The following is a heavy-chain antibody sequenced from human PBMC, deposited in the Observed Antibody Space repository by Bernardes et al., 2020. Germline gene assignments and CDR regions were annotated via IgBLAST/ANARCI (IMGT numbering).Heavy chain of an antibody. V-gene: IGHV3-23*01. J-gene: IGHJ4*02. CDR1: GFTFSSYA. CDR2: ISGSGGST. CDR3: AKEELLWFGELLPSYYFDY. Sequence: MKISCAASGFTFSSYAMSWVRQAPGTGLEWVSAISGSGGSTYYADSVKGRFTISRDNSKNTLYLQMNSLRAEDTAVYYCAKEELLWFGELLPSYYFDYWGQGTLVTGSS. D-gene: IGHD3-10*01.